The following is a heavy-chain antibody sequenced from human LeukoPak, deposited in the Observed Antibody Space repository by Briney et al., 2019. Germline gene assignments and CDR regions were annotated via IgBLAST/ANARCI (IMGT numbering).Heavy chain of an antibody. CDR1: GFTFSSYA. V-gene: IGHV3-23*01. CDR3: AKYSSSWYVGYFDY. Sequence: PGGSLRLSCAASGFTFSSYAMSWVRQAPGKGLEWVSAISGSGGSTYYADSVKGRFTISRGNSKNTLYLQMNSLRAEDTAVYYCAKYSSSWYVGYFDYWGQGTLVTVSS. D-gene: IGHD6-13*01. CDR2: ISGSGGST. J-gene: IGHJ4*02.